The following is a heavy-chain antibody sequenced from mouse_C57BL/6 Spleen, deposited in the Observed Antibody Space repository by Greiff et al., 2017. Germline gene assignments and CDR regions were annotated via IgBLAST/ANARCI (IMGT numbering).Heavy chain of an antibody. CDR1: GFSLTSYG. Sequence: QVQLQQSGPGLVQPSQSLSITCTVSGFSLTSYGVHWVRQSPGKGLEWLGVIWSGGSTDYNAAFISRLSISKDNSKSQVFFKMNSLQADDTAIYYCARADSSGPWFAYWGQGTLVTVSA. D-gene: IGHD3-2*02. CDR2: IWSGGST. CDR3: ARADSSGPWFAY. V-gene: IGHV2-2*01. J-gene: IGHJ3*01.